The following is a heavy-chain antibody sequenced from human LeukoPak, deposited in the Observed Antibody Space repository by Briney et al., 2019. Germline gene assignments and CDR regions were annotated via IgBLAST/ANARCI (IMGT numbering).Heavy chain of an antibody. CDR2: INFSGYT. D-gene: IGHD2-2*01. CDR1: GASIFGTTYY. J-gene: IGHJ4*02. Sequence: PSETLSLTCTVSGASIFGTTYYWAWIRQSPGKGLECIGEINFSGYTKYNPSLKSRVTMSVDTSKNQFSLKLASVTAADTAIYFCARVGSTPAKFDHWGQGTLVTVSS. CDR3: ARVGSTPAKFDH. V-gene: IGHV4-39*07.